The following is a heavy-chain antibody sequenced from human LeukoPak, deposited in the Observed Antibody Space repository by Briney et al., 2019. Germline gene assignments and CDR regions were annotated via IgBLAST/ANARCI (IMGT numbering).Heavy chain of an antibody. CDR1: GYTFTGYY. Sequence: ASVTVSCKASGYTFTGYYMHWVRQAPGQGREWMGWINPNSGSTIYAQRCQGRVTMTRDTSVTTAYMELRRLRSDDTAVYYCARYSGYDGPFEYWGQGTLVTVPT. D-gene: IGHD5-12*01. CDR2: INPNSGST. V-gene: IGHV1-2*02. CDR3: ARYSGYDGPFEY. J-gene: IGHJ4*02.